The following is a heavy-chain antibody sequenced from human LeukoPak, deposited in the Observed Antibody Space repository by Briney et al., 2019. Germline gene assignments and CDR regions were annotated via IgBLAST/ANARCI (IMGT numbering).Heavy chain of an antibody. CDR3: ARARGYSSGWSSRPPYYYYGMDV. CDR1: GGSISSYY. V-gene: IGHV4-59*01. J-gene: IGHJ6*02. D-gene: IGHD6-19*01. CDR2: IYYSGGT. Sequence: PSETLSLTCTVSGGSISSYYWSWIRQPPGKGLEWIGYIYYSGGTNYNPSLKSRVTISVDTSKNQFSLKLSSVTAADTAVYYCARARGYSSGWSSRPPYYYYGMDVWGQGTTVTVSS.